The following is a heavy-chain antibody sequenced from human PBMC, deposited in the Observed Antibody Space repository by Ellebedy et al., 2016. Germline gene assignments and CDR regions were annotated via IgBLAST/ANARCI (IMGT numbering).Heavy chain of an antibody. Sequence: GGSLRLXXAASEFTFSNFAMDWVRQAPGKGLEWVSGISETGSRTHYADSVKGRFTISRDNSKNTLYLQMNNLRVEDTALYYCRQGHYFDQWGQGALVTVSS. J-gene: IGHJ4*02. V-gene: IGHV3-23*01. CDR2: ISETGSRT. CDR1: EFTFSNFA. CDR3: RQGHYFDQ.